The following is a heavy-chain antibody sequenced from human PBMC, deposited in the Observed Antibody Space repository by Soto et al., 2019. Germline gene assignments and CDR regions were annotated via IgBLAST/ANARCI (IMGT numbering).Heavy chain of an antibody. J-gene: IGHJ6*02. V-gene: IGHV1-18*01. CDR3: AKDASSWFYYYYGMDV. CDR1: GYIFSNFG. CDR2: ISGYNDNT. Sequence: IYLVQSGPEVRKPGASVKVSCKASGYIFSNFGISWVRQAPGQGLEWMGWISGYNDNTNYAQKFQGRVRMTTVISTSTAYMELTTLRSEDTAVYYCAKDASSWFYYYYGMDVWGQGTTVTVSS. D-gene: IGHD2-2*01.